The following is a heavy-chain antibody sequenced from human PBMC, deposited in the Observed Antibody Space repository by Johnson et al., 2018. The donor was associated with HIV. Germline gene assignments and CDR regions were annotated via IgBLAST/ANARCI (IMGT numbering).Heavy chain of an antibody. CDR3: AKGAVAGINDAFDI. D-gene: IGHD6-19*01. V-gene: IGHV3-20*04. J-gene: IGHJ3*02. CDR1: GFTFGDYG. Sequence: VQVVESGGGVVRPGGSLRLSCAASGFTFGDYGMSWVRQPPGKGLEWVSGLNWNGGSTGYADSVKGRFTISRDNAKNSLYLQMNSLRAVDTAFYYCAKGAVAGINDAFDIWGKGTMVTVSS. CDR2: LNWNGGST.